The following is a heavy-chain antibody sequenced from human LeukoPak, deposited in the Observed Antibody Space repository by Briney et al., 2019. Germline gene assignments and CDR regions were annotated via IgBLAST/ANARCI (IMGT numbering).Heavy chain of an antibody. V-gene: IGHV3-7*01. CDR2: INQDESEK. CDR1: GFTFRYW. D-gene: IGHD3-10*01. J-gene: IGHJ4*02. CDR3: ARASTRSGTTYYFDY. Sequence: GGSLRLSCVASGFTFRYWMSWVRQAPGKGLEWVANINQDESEKYYVDSVKGRFTISRDNARNSLFLQMHSLTAEDTAVYYCARASTRSGTTYYFDYWGQGTLVTVSS.